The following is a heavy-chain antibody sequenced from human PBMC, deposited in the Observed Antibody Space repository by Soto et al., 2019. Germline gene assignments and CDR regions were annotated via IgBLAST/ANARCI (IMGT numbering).Heavy chain of an antibody. J-gene: IGHJ2*01. CDR2: IYSGGNT. CDR3: ARDNCSGGNCYSGHWYFDL. V-gene: IGHV3-66*01. CDR1: GFTVSSYY. Sequence: GESLKISCAASGFTVSSYYMSWVRQAPGKGLEWVSVIYSGGNTYYADSVKGRFTISRDNSKNTLYLQINSLRGEDTAVYYCARDNCSGGNCYSGHWYFDLWGRGTLVTVSS. D-gene: IGHD2-15*01.